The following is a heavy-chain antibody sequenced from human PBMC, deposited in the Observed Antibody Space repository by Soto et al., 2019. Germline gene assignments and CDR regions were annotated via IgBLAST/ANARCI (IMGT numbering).Heavy chain of an antibody. V-gene: IGHV4-30-4*01. CDR2: IYYSGST. J-gene: IGHJ6*02. CDR3: ARAYCSGGSCFNYYYYGMDV. D-gene: IGHD2-15*01. CDR1: GGSISSGDYY. Sequence: PSETLSLTCTVSGGSISSGDYYWSWIRQPPGKGLEWIGYIYYSGSTYYNPSLKSRVTISVDTSKNQFSLKLSSVTAADTAVYYCARAYCSGGSCFNYYYYGMDVWGQGTTVTVSS.